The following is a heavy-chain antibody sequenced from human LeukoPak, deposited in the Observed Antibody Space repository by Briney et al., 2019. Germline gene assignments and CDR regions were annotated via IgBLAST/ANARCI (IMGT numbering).Heavy chain of an antibody. V-gene: IGHV3-23*01. CDR2: ITGSGSGT. CDR3: AKGSYGDSPYWYFNL. CDR1: GFTFSSYA. D-gene: IGHD4-17*01. J-gene: IGHJ2*01. Sequence: PGGTLRPSCAASGFTFSSYAMSWVRQAPGKGLEWVSGITGSGSGTYYADSVKGRFTISRDNSKNTLYLQMNSLRAEDTAVYYCAKGSYGDSPYWYFNLWGRGTLVTVSS.